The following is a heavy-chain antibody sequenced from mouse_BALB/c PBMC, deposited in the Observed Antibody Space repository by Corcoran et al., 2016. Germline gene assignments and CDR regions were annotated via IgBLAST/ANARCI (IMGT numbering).Heavy chain of an antibody. D-gene: IGHD2-3*01. Sequence: QVQLQQSGAELMKPGASVKISCKATGYTFSSYWIEWVKKRPGHGLEWIGEILPGSGSTNYNEKFKGKATFTADTSSNTAYMQLSSLTSEDSAVYYCARERGYLDYWGQGTSVTVSS. CDR3: ARERGYLDY. V-gene: IGHV1-9*01. CDR2: ILPGSGST. J-gene: IGHJ4*01. CDR1: GYTFSSYW.